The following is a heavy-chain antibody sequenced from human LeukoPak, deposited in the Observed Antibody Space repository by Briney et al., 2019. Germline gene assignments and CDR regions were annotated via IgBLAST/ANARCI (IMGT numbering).Heavy chain of an antibody. CDR2: IIPIFGTA. D-gene: IGHD4-11*01. CDR3: ARLQFQVYYYYYMDV. J-gene: IGHJ6*03. V-gene: IGHV1-69*13. Sequence: SVKVSCKASGGTLSSYAISWVRQAPGQGLEWMGGIIPIFGTANYAQKFQGRVTITADESTSTAYMELSSLRSEDTAVYYCARLQFQVYYYYYMDVWGKGTTVTVSS. CDR1: GGTLSSYA.